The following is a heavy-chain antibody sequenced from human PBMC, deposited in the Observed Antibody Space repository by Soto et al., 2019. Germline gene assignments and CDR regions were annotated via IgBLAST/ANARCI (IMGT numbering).Heavy chain of an antibody. V-gene: IGHV3-23*01. CDR3: ARDRGLDLGAIGY. J-gene: IGHJ4*02. CDR1: GFTFSNYA. CDR2: ITGSGDTT. Sequence: PGGSLRLSCAASGFTFSNYAIRWVRQAPGKGLEWVSSITGSGDTTYYAXXXXXXXXXXXDNXKNTVYLQMNSLRVEDTAVYYCARDRGLDLGAIGYWGQGTLVTVSS. D-gene: IGHD1-26*01.